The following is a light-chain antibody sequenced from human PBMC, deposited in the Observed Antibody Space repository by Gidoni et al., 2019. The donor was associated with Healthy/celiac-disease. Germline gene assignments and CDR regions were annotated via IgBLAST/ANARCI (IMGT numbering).Light chain of an antibody. CDR2: SNK. V-gene: IGLV1-44*01. J-gene: IGLJ3*02. CDR1: SSNIGSNT. CDR3: AAWDDSLNGQGWV. Sequence: QSVLTQPPSASGTPGQRVTISCSGSSSNIGSNTVNWYQQLPGTAPKLLIYSNKQRPSGVPDRFSGSKSGTSASLAISGLQAEDEADYYCAAWDDSLNGQGWVFGGGTKLTVL.